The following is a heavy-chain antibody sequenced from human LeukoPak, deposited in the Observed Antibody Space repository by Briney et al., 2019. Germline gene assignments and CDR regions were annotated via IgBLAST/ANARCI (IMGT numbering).Heavy chain of an antibody. Sequence: GGSLRLSCAASGFTLSSYSMNCVRQAPGKGLGWVSSISSSRSYIYYADSVKGRFTISRDNAKNSLYLQMNSLRAEDTAVYYSARERTTVVTSRPDHLRHQDAFDIWGQGTMVTVSS. CDR2: ISSSRSYI. CDR3: ARERTTVVTSRPDHLRHQDAFDI. CDR1: GFTLSSYS. V-gene: IGHV3-21*01. J-gene: IGHJ3*02. D-gene: IGHD4-23*01.